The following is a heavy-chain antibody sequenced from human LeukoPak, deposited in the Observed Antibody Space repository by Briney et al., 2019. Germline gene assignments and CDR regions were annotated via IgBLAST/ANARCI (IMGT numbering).Heavy chain of an antibody. CDR2: ISGSGGST. D-gene: IGHD6-19*01. CDR1: GFTFSSYA. Sequence: TGGSLRLSCAASGFTFSSYAMSWVRQAPGEGLEWVSAISGSGGSTYYADSVKGRFTISRDNSKNTLYLQMNSLRAEDAAVYYCAKGSGAPRGRIAVAGPIDYWGQGTLVTVSS. CDR3: AKGSGAPRGRIAVAGPIDY. V-gene: IGHV3-23*01. J-gene: IGHJ4*02.